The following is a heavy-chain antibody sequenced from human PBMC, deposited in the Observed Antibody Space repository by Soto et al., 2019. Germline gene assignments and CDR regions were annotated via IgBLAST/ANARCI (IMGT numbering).Heavy chain of an antibody. D-gene: IGHD2-8*01. J-gene: IGHJ4*02. Sequence: EVQLVESGGGLVQPGGSLRLSCAASGFTFSSYSMNWVRQAPGKGLEWVSYISSSGSTIYDADSVKGRFTISRDNAKTSRELQMSNLRDDDTARYDCARDLRLVDAIDFDYWGQGNLGTVSS. CDR2: ISSSGSTI. V-gene: IGHV3-48*02. CDR1: GFTFSSYS. CDR3: ARDLRLVDAIDFDY.